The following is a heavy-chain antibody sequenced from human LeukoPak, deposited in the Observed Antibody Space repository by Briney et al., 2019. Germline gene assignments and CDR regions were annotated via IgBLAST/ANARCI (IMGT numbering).Heavy chain of an antibody. V-gene: IGHV3-23*01. J-gene: IGHJ4*02. CDR3: AKRQTGHSVFDY. CDR1: GFTFSSYA. D-gene: IGHD3-9*01. CDR2: ISGSGGST. Sequence: GGSLRLSCAASGFTFSSYAMSWVRQAPGKGLEWVSAISGSGGSTYYADSVKGRFTIFRDNSKNTLYLQMNSLRAEDTAVYYCAKRQTGHSVFDYWGQGTLVTVSS.